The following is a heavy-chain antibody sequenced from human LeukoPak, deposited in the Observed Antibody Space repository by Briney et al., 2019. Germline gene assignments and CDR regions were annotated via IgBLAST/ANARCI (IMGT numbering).Heavy chain of an antibody. V-gene: IGHV3-7*01. CDR3: GGGPGY. D-gene: IGHD2-15*01. CDR1: GFIFSNFW. Sequence: GGSLRLSCAASGFIFSNFWMRWVRQAPGKGLEWVANIKRDGSEQYYVDSVKGRFIISRDNAKNSVSLQMSSPRAEDTAVYYCGGGPGYWGQGTLVTVSS. CDR2: IKRDGSEQ. J-gene: IGHJ4*02.